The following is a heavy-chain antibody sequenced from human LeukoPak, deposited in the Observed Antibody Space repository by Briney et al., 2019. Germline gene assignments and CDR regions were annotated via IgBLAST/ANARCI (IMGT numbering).Heavy chain of an antibody. V-gene: IGHV4-34*01. J-gene: IGHJ4*02. CDR3: ARGVTGNFWSGYSLDY. CDR1: GGSFSGYY. D-gene: IGHD3-3*01. CDR2: INHSGST. Sequence: SETLSLTCAVYGGSFSGYYWSWIRQPPGKGLEWIGEINHSGSTNYNPSLKSRVTISVDTSKNQFSLKLSSVTAADTAVYYCARGVTGNFWSGYSLDYWGQGTLVTVSS.